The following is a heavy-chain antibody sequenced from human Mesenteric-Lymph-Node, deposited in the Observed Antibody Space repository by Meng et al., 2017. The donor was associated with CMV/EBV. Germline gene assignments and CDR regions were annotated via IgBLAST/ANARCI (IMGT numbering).Heavy chain of an antibody. D-gene: IGHD3-10*01. J-gene: IGHJ6*02. CDR1: AVRFSDYW. Sequence: GESLKISCTASAVRFSDYWMNWVRQAPGKGLEWVANMKQDGSEKYYVDSVKGRFTISRDNSKNTLYLQMNSLRAEDTAVYYCARDRVNPMEERYYYGMDVWGQGTTVTVSS. V-gene: IGHV3-7*01. CDR2: MKQDGSEK. CDR3: ARDRVNPMEERYYYGMDV.